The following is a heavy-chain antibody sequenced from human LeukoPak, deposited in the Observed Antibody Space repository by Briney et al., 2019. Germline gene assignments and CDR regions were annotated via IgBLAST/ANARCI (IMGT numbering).Heavy chain of an antibody. Sequence: ASVKVSCKASGYTFTGYYMHWVRQAPGQGLEWMGWINPNSGGTNYAQKFQGRVTMTRDTSISTAYMELSRLRSDDTAVYYCARDGPAQMVDFDYWGQGTLVTASS. V-gene: IGHV1-2*02. D-gene: IGHD3-10*01. CDR1: GYTFTGYY. CDR3: ARDGPAQMVDFDY. CDR2: INPNSGGT. J-gene: IGHJ4*02.